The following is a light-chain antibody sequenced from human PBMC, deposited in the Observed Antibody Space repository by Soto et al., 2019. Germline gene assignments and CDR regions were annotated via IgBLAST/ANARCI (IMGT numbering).Light chain of an antibody. Sequence: QSALTQPPSASGSPGQSVTISCTGTSSDVGGYNYVSWYQQHPGKAPKLMIYEVSKRPSGVPDRFSSSKSGSTASLTVSGLQAEDEADYYCSSFAGSNPPWVFGGWTKFTVL. V-gene: IGLV2-8*01. J-gene: IGLJ3*02. CDR3: SSFAGSNPPWV. CDR2: EVS. CDR1: SSDVGGYNY.